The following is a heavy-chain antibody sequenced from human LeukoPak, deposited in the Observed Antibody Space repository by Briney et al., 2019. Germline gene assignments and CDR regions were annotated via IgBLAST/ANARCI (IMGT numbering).Heavy chain of an antibody. D-gene: IGHD6-19*01. V-gene: IGHV3-30*02. CDR2: IRYDRSNK. Sequence: GGSLRLSCAAAGFIFSSHDISWVRQAPGKGLEGVAFIRYDRSNKYYADSVKGRFTISRDNSKNTLYLQMNSLRAEDTAVYYCAKMEQYYYMDVWGKGTTVTVSS. J-gene: IGHJ6*03. CDR1: GFIFSSHD. CDR3: AKMEQYYYMDV.